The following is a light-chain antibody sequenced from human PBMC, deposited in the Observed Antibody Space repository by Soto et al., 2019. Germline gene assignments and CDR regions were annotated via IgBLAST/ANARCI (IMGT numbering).Light chain of an antibody. CDR3: QQTYSTPRT. V-gene: IGKV1-39*01. Sequence: DIQMTQSPSSLPASVGDRVTITCRASQTISSYLNWYQHKPGKAPKLLIYAASSLQSGVPSRFSGRGSGPDFSLTISSLQPEDFATYYCQQTYSTPRTFGQGTKVDIK. CDR2: AAS. J-gene: IGKJ1*01. CDR1: QTISSY.